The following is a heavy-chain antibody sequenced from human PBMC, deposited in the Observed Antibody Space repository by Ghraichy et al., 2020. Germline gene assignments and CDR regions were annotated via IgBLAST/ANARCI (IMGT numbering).Heavy chain of an antibody. Sequence: GESLNISCKNSGYRFTSYWIGWVRQMPGKGLEWMGIIYSGDSNIKYSPSFQGQVTISADKSISTAYLQWSSLKASDTAIYYCASSYCSTTSCHEGYYYGMDFWGQGTTVTVSS. CDR1: GYRFTSYW. CDR2: IYSGDSNI. D-gene: IGHD2-2*01. CDR3: ASSYCSTTSCHEGYYYGMDF. J-gene: IGHJ6*02. V-gene: IGHV5-51*01.